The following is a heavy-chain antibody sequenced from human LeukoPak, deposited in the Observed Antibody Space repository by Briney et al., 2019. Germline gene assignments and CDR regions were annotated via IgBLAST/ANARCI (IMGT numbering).Heavy chain of an antibody. Sequence: SETLSLTCNVSGDSISGYYWTWIRQPAGKGLEWIGRIFTSGSTNYNPSLKSRVTISVDTSKNQFSLKLSSVTAADTAVYYCARQRSYYYGSGSYSYWFDPWGQGTLVTVSS. V-gene: IGHV4-4*07. CDR2: IFTSGST. D-gene: IGHD3-10*01. CDR1: GDSISGYY. CDR3: ARQRSYYYGSGSYSYWFDP. J-gene: IGHJ5*02.